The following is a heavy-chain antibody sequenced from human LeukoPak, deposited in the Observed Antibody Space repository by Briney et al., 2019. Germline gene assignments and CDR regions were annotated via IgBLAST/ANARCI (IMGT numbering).Heavy chain of an antibody. CDR2: INHSGST. J-gene: IGHJ4*02. CDR3: ARGPSGGSGS. D-gene: IGHD3-10*01. Sequence: SETLSLTCAVYGGSFSGYYWSWIRQPPGKGLEWIGEINHSGSTNYNPSLKSRVTISVDTSKNQFSLKLSSVTAADTAVYYCARGPSGGSGSWGQGTLVTVSS. V-gene: IGHV4-34*01. CDR1: GGSFSGYY.